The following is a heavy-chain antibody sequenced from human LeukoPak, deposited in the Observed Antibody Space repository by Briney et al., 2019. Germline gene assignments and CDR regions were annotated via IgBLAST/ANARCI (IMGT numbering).Heavy chain of an antibody. Sequence: ASVKVSCKASGGTFSSYAISWVRQAPGQGLEWMGGIIPIFGTANYAQKFQGRVTITADKSTSTAYMELSSLRSEDTAVYYCAGGKSYYYDSSGSIGDYWGQGTLVTVSS. CDR3: AGGKSYYYDSSGSIGDY. V-gene: IGHV1-69*06. D-gene: IGHD3-22*01. CDR1: GGTFSSYA. CDR2: IIPIFGTA. J-gene: IGHJ4*02.